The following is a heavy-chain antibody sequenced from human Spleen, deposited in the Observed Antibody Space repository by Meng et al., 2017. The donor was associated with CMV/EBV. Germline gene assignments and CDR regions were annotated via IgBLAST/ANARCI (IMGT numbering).Heavy chain of an antibody. CDR2: IKVDGIDK. CDR3: ARDRRGRWLQNPGGFDN. V-gene: IGHV3-7*03. J-gene: IGHJ4*02. Sequence: GGSLRLSCAASGFTFSDYWMSWVRQAPGKGLEWVANIKVDGIDKYYVDFVKGRFTISRDNAKNLLYLQMNSLRAEDTAVYYCARDRRGRWLQNPGGFDNWGQGTLVTVSS. D-gene: IGHD5-24*01. CDR1: GFTFSDYW.